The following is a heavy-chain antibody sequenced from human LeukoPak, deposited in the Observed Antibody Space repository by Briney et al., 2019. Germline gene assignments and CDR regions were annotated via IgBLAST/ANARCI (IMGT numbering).Heavy chain of an antibody. D-gene: IGHD6-13*01. V-gene: IGHV1-8*02. Sequence: ASVKVSCKASGYTFTSYGISWVRQAPGQGLEWMGWMNPNSGNTGYAQKFQGRVTMTRNTPISTAYMELSSLRSEDTAVYYCARGSIAAASGVSWFDPWGQGTLVTVSS. J-gene: IGHJ5*02. CDR3: ARGSIAAASGVSWFDP. CDR2: MNPNSGNT. CDR1: GYTFTSYG.